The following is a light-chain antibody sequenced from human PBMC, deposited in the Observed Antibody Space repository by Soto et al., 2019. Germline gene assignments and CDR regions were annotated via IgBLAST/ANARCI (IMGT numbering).Light chain of an antibody. J-gene: IGLJ1*01. Sequence: QSVLTQPASVSGSPGQSTTISCTGTSSDVGGYNYVSWYQQHPGRAPKLMIFEVTNRPSGVSGRFSGSKSGNTASLTISGLQAEDEADYYCSSYTATITLVFGTGTKVTVL. CDR1: SSDVGGYNY. CDR2: EVT. CDR3: SSYTATITLV. V-gene: IGLV2-14*01.